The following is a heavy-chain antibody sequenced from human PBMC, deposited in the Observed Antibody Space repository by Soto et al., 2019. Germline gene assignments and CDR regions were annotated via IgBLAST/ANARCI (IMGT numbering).Heavy chain of an antibody. J-gene: IGHJ4*02. CDR1: GFTFSSYG. V-gene: IGHV3-30*18. CDR2: ISYDGSNK. D-gene: IGHD5-18*01. Sequence: GGSLRLSCAASGFTFSSYGMHWVRQAPGKGLEWVAVISYDGSNKYYADSVKGRFTISRDNSKNTLYLQMNSLRAEDTAVYYCANLVDTAMVIVDYWGQGTLVTVPS. CDR3: ANLVDTAMVIVDY.